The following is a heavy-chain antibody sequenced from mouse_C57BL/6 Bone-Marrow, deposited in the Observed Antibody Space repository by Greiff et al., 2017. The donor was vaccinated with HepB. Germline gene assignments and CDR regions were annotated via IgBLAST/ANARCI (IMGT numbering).Heavy chain of an antibody. CDR1: GYAFSSSW. CDR3: ARRGDDGYFFFDY. Sequence: VQLQQSGPELVKPGASVKISCKASGYAFSSSWMNWVKQRPGKGLEWIGRIYPGDGDTNYNGKFKGKATLTADKSSSTAYMQLSSLTSEDSAVYFCARRGDDGYFFFDYWGQGTTLTVSS. V-gene: IGHV1-82*01. J-gene: IGHJ2*01. D-gene: IGHD2-3*01. CDR2: IYPGDGDT.